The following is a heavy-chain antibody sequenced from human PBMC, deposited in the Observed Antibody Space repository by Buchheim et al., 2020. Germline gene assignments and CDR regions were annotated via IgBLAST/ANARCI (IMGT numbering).Heavy chain of an antibody. CDR3: AGETYYFDH. V-gene: IGHV3-7*01. J-gene: IGHJ4*02. Sequence: EVLLVESGGGLVQPGGSLSLYCAAPGFTFSRFWMSWVRQAPGKGLEWVANINEDGTEKSYVDSVQGRFTISRDHATNSHYLQMNSLTAEDAAVYYGAGETYYFDHWGQGAL. CDR1: GFTFSRFW. CDR2: INEDGTEK.